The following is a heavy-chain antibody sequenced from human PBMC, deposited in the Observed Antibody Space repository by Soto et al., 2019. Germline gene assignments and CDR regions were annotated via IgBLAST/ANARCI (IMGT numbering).Heavy chain of an antibody. CDR3: AKDQGDSSWYRYYYYYGMDV. Sequence: GGSLRLSDAASGFTFSSYAISWVRQAPGKGLEWVSAISGSGGSTYYADSVKGRFTISRDNSKNTLYLQMNSLRAEDTAVYYCAKDQGDSSWYRYYYYYGMDVWGQGTTVTVSS. V-gene: IGHV3-23*01. CDR2: ISGSGGST. D-gene: IGHD6-13*01. J-gene: IGHJ6*02. CDR1: GFTFSSYA.